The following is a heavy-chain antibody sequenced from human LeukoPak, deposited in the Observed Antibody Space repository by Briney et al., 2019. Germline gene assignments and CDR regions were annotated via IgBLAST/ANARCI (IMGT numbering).Heavy chain of an antibody. Sequence: GGSLRLSCAASGFTFSIYEMNWVRQAPGEGLEWVSFISSSGTTTYYADSVKGRFTISRDNAKNSLFLQMNSLKTEDTAVYYCTTDPIVVVVAATPFDYWGQGTLVTVSS. V-gene: IGHV3-48*03. D-gene: IGHD2-15*01. J-gene: IGHJ4*02. CDR1: GFTFSIYE. CDR2: ISSSGTTT. CDR3: TTDPIVVVVAATPFDY.